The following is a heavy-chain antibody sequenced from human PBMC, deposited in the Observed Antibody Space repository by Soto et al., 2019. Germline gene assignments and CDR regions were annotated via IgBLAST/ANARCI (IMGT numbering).Heavy chain of an antibody. Sequence: ESGGGVVQPGRSLRLSCAASGFTFSSYGMHWVRQAPGKGLEWVAVIWYDGSNKYYADSVKGRFTISRDNSKNTLYLQMNSLRAEDTAVYYCARDVTSLGYGMDVWGQGTTVTVSS. D-gene: IGHD1-1*01. CDR1: GFTFSSYG. CDR3: ARDVTSLGYGMDV. V-gene: IGHV3-33*01. CDR2: IWYDGSNK. J-gene: IGHJ6*02.